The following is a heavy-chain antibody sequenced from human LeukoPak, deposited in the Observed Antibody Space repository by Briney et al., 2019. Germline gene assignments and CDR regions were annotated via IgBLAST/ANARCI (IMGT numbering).Heavy chain of an antibody. V-gene: IGHV3-53*01. J-gene: IGHJ4*02. CDR2: IYSGGNT. CDR1: GFTVSSNY. Sequence: PGGSLRLSCAASGFTVSSNYMSWVRQAPGKGLEWVSFIYSGGNTYYADSVKGRFTISRDNPKNTLYLQMNSLRAEDTAVYYCARAVYPQQPFDYWGQGTLVTVSS. CDR3: ARAVYPQQPFDY. D-gene: IGHD6-13*01.